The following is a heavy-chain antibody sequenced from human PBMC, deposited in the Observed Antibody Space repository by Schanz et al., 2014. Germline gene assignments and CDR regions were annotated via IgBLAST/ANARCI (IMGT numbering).Heavy chain of an antibody. J-gene: IGHJ3*01. Sequence: EVQLVESGGGLIQPGGSLRLSCAVSGFTVNTNYMSWVRQAPGKGLEWISSMYINSGSTQYADSVKGRFIISRDSSKNTLVLQMNSLSAEDTAVYFCARDGGRDGYNLAFDVWGQGTLVTVSS. CDR1: GFTVNTNY. CDR3: ARDGGRDGYNLAFDV. D-gene: IGHD5-12*01. V-gene: IGHV3-53*01. CDR2: MYINSGST.